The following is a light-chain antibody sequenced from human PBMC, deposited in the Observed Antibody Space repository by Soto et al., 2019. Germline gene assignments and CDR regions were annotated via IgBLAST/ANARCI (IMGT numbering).Light chain of an antibody. CDR2: AAS. CDR1: QGISSY. CDR3: QQYYSYPLLT. Sequence: AIRMTQSPSSLSASTGDRVTITCRASQGISSYLAWYQQKPGKAPKLLIYAASTLQRGVPSRFSGSGSGTDFTLTISCLQSEDCATYYFQQYYSYPLLTFGGGTKVEIK. J-gene: IGKJ4*01. V-gene: IGKV1-8*01.